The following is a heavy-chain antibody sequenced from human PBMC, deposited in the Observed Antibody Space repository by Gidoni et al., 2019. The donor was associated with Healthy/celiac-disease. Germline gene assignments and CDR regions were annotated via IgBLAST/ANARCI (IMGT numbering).Heavy chain of an antibody. J-gene: IGHJ4*02. CDR1: GFTFSSYW. V-gene: IGHV3-7*05. D-gene: IGHD3-9*01. Sequence: EVQLVESGGGLVQPGGSLRLSCAASGFTFSSYWMSWVRQAPGKGLEWVANIKQDGSEKYYVDSVKGRFTISRDNAKNSLYLQMNSLRAEDTAVYYCAREELGYYDILTGSGFDYWGQGTLVTVSS. CDR2: IKQDGSEK. CDR3: AREELGYYDILTGSGFDY.